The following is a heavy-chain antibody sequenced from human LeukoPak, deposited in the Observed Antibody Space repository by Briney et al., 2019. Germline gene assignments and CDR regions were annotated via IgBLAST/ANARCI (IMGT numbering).Heavy chain of an antibody. CDR2: IKQDGSEK. Sequence: GGSLRLSCAASGFTFSSYWISWVRQAPGKGLEWVANIKQDGSEKYYVDSVKGRFTISRDNAKNSLYLQMNSLRAEDTAVYYCATLYSSSWPYDAFDIWGQGTMVTVSS. CDR3: ATLYSSSWPYDAFDI. CDR1: GFTFSSYW. V-gene: IGHV3-7*01. J-gene: IGHJ3*02. D-gene: IGHD6-13*01.